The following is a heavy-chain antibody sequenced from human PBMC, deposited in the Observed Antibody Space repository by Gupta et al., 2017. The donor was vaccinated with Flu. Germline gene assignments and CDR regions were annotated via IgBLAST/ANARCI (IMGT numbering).Heavy chain of an antibody. Sequence: RQAPGKGLEWVSSISSSSSYIYYADSVKGRFTISRHNAKNSLYLQMNSLRAEDTAVYYCARAWDVTVVGTFDYWGQGTLVTVSS. D-gene: IGHD6-19*01. V-gene: IGHV3-21*01. J-gene: IGHJ4*02. CDR3: ARAWDVTVVGTFDY. CDR2: ISSSSSYI.